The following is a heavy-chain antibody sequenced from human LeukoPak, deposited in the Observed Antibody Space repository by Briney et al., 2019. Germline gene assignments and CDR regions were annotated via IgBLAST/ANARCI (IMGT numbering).Heavy chain of an antibody. CDR2: INHSGST. CDR3: AREKKTGAEDCSSTSCLSNWFDP. J-gene: IGHJ5*02. Sequence: GSLRLSCAASGFIFGSFAMNWVRQAPGKGLEWIGEINHSGSTNYNPSLKSRVTISVDTSKNQFSLKLSSVTAADTAVYYCAREKKTGAEDCSSTSCLSNWFDPWGQGTLVTVSS. D-gene: IGHD2-2*01. CDR1: GFIFGSFA. V-gene: IGHV4-34*01.